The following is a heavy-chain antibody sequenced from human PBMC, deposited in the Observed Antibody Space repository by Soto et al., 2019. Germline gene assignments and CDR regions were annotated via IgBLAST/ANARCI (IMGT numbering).Heavy chain of an antibody. J-gene: IGHJ6*02. CDR1: GFTFSNFE. V-gene: IGHV3-48*03. D-gene: IGHD2-2*01. CDR3: ARAECSTPDCLTAYYSYGLDV. Sequence: GGSLRLSCAASGFTFSNFEMHWGRQAPGKGLEWVSYINTAGTTKYYAESVKGRFTISRDNARNSLFLQMNSLSAEDTAVYYCARAECSTPDCLTAYYSYGLDVWGQGTTVTV. CDR2: INTAGTTK.